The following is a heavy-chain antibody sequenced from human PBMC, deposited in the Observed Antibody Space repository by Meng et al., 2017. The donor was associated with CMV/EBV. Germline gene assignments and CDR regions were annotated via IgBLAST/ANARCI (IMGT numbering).Heavy chain of an antibody. Sequence: MTWVRKAPGKGLEWVAFIRYDGSNKYYADSVKGRFTISRDNSKNTLYLQMNSLRAEDTAVYYCAKSHTLTTGTTGVWAYYYYYGMDVWGQGTMVTVSS. CDR2: IRYDGSNK. D-gene: IGHD1-1*01. J-gene: IGHJ6*02. CDR3: AKSHTLTTGTTGVWAYYYYYGMDV. V-gene: IGHV3-30*02.